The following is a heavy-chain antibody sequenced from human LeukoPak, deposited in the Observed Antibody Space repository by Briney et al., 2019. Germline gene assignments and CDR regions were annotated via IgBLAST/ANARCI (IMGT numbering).Heavy chain of an antibody. CDR3: AREVPGVMVAFDL. J-gene: IGHJ3*01. D-gene: IGHD2-2*01. CDR1: GFTFSSYE. V-gene: IGHV3-48*03. Sequence: GGSLRLSCAVSGFTFSSYEMNWVRQAPGKGLEWVSYISSSGTTIYYADSVKGRFTISRDNAENSLYLQMNSLRVEDTAVYYCAREVPGVMVAFDLWGQGTMVTVSP. CDR2: ISSSGTTI.